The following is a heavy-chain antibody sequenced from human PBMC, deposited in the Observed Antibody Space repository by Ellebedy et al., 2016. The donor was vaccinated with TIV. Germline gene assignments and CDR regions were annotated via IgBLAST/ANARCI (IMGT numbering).Heavy chain of an antibody. J-gene: IGHJ4*02. D-gene: IGHD3-10*01. CDR2: ISAYNGNT. V-gene: IGHV1-18*01. CDR1: GYTFTSYG. CDR3: ARSGGFYYGSGSSFYLNY. Sequence: AASVKVSCKASGYTFTSYGISWVRQAPGQGLEWMGWISAYNGNTNYAQKLQGRVTMTTDTSTSTVYMELSSLRSEDTAVYYCARSGGFYYGSGSSFYLNYWGQGTLVTVSS.